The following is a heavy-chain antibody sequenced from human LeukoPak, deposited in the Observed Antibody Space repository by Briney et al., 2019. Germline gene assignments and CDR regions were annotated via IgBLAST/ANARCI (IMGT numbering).Heavy chain of an antibody. CDR3: ARYSSSWDYYYYYYMDV. Sequence: SETLSLTCTVSGSSISSYYWSWIRQPAGKGLEWIGRIYTSGSTNYNPSLKSRVTMSVDTSKNQFSLKLSSVTAADTAVYYCARYSSSWDYYYYYYMDVWGKGTTVTVSS. CDR2: IYTSGST. J-gene: IGHJ6*03. CDR1: GSSISSYY. D-gene: IGHD6-13*01. V-gene: IGHV4-4*07.